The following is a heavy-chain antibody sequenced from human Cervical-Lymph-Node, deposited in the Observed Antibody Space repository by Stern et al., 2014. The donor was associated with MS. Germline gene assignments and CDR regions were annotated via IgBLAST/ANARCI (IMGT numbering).Heavy chain of an antibody. CDR2: IYHSGST. CDR1: GDSINTYY. V-gene: IGHV4-59*08. D-gene: IGHD6-19*01. J-gene: IGHJ4*02. Sequence: QLQLQESGPGLVKPSETLSLTCTVSGDSINTYYWSWIRQPPGKGLEWIGHIYHSGSTNSNPSLKSRVTISVDTSKNRFSLKLTSVTAADTAVYYCARAVGAVAGSFDYWGQGPLVTVSS. CDR3: ARAVGAVAGSFDY.